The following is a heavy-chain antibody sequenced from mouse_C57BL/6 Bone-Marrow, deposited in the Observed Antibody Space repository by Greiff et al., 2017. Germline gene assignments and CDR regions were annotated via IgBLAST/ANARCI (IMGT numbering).Heavy chain of an antibody. CDR1: GYTFTNYW. J-gene: IGHJ2*01. CDR2: IYPGGGYT. D-gene: IGHD1-1*01. V-gene: IGHV1-63*01. Sequence: QVQLQQSGAELVRPGTSVKMSCKASGYTFTNYWIGWAKQRPGHGLEWIGDIYPGGGYTNYNEKFKGKATLTADKSSSTAYMQFSSLTAEDSAIYYCARSIYGSSYFDYWGQGTTLTVSS. CDR3: ARSIYGSSYFDY.